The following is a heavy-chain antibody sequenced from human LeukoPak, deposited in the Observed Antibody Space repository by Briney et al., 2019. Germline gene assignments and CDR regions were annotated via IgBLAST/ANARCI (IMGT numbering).Heavy chain of an antibody. CDR2: IGGSGSSA. CDR3: TKYRWELLHRYFDY. V-gene: IGHV3-23*01. Sequence: AGGSLRLSCAASGFTFSSSAMSWVRQAPGKGLEWVSAIGGSGSSAYYADSVRGRFTISRDNSKNTLYLQMNSLRAEDTAVYYCTKYRWELLHRYFDYWGQRTLVTVSS. D-gene: IGHD1-26*01. J-gene: IGHJ4*02. CDR1: GFTFSSSA.